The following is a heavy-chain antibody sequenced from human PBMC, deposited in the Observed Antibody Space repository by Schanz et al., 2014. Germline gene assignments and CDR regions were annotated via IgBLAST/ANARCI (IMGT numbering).Heavy chain of an antibody. CDR2: ISDSGDST. D-gene: IGHD2-2*01. CDR1: GFTFADYY. Sequence: QVQLLESGGGLFKPGGSLRLSCAGSGFTFADYYMTWIRQAPGKGLEWVSDISDSGDSTHYADSVKGRFTISRDNAKNSLFLQMNSLSAEDTAVYYCAKVAPAATYLDSWGLGTLVTVSS. V-gene: IGHV3-11*01. CDR3: AKVAPAATYLDS. J-gene: IGHJ4*02.